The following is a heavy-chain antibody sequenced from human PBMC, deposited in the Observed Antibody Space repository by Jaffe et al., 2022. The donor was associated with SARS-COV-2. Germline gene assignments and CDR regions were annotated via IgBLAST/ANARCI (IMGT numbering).Heavy chain of an antibody. J-gene: IGHJ6*02. CDR1: GGSISSYY. V-gene: IGHV4-59*01. CDR3: ARGEGYYYYYGMDV. D-gene: IGHD3-16*01. CDR2: IYYSGST. Sequence: QVQLQESGPGLVKPSETLSLTCTVSGGSISSYYWSWIRQPPGKGLEWIGYIYYSGSTNYNPSLKSRVTISVDTSKNQFSLKLSSVTAADTAVYYCARGEGYYYYYGMDVWGQGTTVTVSS.